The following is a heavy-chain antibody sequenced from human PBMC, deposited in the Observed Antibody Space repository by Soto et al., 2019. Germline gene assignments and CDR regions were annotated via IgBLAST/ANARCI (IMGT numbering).Heavy chain of an antibody. D-gene: IGHD2-15*01. J-gene: IGHJ5*02. Sequence: RGSLRLSCAGSGFTFSNSAMTWVRQAPGKGLEWVSSLDRSGLTTYYADYVKGRFTVSRDNSMNTLYLQMSSLRAEDTAVYYCAKVPNRWNWFDPWGQGTLVTVSS. V-gene: IGHV3-23*01. CDR1: GFTFSNSA. CDR2: LDRSGLTT. CDR3: AKVPNRWNWFDP.